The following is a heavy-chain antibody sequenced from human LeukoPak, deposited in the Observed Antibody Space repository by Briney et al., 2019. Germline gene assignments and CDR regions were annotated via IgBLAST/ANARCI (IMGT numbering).Heavy chain of an antibody. CDR3: ASFGAHSFDY. CDR1: GSSFTSYA. J-gene: IGHJ4*02. Sequence: ASVKVSCKTSGSSFTSYAMNLVRQAPGPGLEFMGWINTGTGNPTYAQGFTGRFVFSLDTSVSTAYLQISTLKPEDTAVYYCASFGAHSFDYWGQGTLVTVSS. V-gene: IGHV7-4-1*02. D-gene: IGHD3-10*01. CDR2: INTGTGNP.